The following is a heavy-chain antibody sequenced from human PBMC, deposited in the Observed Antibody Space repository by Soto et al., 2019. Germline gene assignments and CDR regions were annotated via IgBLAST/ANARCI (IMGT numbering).Heavy chain of an antibody. CDR2: ISSDGSSI. V-gene: IGHV3-74*01. J-gene: IGHJ5*02. Sequence: PGGSLRLSCAASGFTFGSYGMHWVRQAPGKGLVWVSRISSDGSSISYVESVKGRFTISRDNAKNTLYLQMISLRAEDTAVYYCARAHYDILTANIRFDPRGQGTRFTTSS. CDR3: ARAHYDILTANIRFDP. D-gene: IGHD3-9*01. CDR1: GFTFGSYG.